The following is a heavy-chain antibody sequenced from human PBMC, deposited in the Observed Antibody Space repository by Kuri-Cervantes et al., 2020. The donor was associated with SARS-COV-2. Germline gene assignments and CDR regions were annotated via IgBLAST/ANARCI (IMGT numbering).Heavy chain of an antibody. CDR2: IYTSGST. CDR1: GGSISSGSYY. V-gene: IGHV4-61*02. J-gene: IGHJ6*03. Sequence: SETLSLTCTVSGGSISSGSYYWSWIRQPAGKGLEWIGRIYTSGSTNYNPSLKSRVTISVDTSKNQFSLKLSSVTAADTAMYYCARGSVGAIFGVVTHYYYMDVWGKGTTVTVSS. D-gene: IGHD3-3*01. CDR3: ARGSVGAIFGVVTHYYYMDV.